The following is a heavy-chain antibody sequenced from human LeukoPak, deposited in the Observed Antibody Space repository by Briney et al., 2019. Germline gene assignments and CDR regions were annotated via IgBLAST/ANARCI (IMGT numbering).Heavy chain of an antibody. CDR1: GGSFSFYY. Sequence: SETLSLTCAVDGGSFSFYYWSWIRQTPGKGLEWIGEINHSGSSNYNPSLKSRVTISVDTSKNQFSLKLNSVTAADTAVYYCARRSQDFDFWGQGILATVSA. V-gene: IGHV4-34*01. CDR2: INHSGSS. J-gene: IGHJ4*02. CDR3: ARRSQDFDF.